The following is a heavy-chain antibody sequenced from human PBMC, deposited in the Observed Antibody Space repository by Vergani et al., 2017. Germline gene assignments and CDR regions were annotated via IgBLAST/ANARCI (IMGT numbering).Heavy chain of an antibody. D-gene: IGHD6-13*01. CDR1: GGSISSGSYY. V-gene: IGHV4-61*02. CDR2: IYTSGST. Sequence: QVQLQESGPGLVKPSQTLSLTCTVSGGSISSGSYYWSWIRQPAGKGLEWIGRIYTSGSTNYNPALKSRVTISVATSKNQFSLKLSPVTAAGTAVYYWARGTCGSSWYLQPGTCGGYNWFDPWGQGTLVTVSS. CDR3: ARGTCGSSWYLQPGTCGGYNWFDP. J-gene: IGHJ5*02.